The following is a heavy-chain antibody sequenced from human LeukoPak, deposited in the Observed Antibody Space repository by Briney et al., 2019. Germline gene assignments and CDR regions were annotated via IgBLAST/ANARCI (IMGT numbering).Heavy chain of an antibody. CDR2: IRYDGSNK. V-gene: IGHV3-30*02. J-gene: IGHJ4*02. D-gene: IGHD6-13*01. CDR1: GFTFSSYG. Sequence: PGGSLRLSCAASGFTFSSYGMHWVRQAPGKGLEWVAFIRYDGSNKYYADSVKGRFTISRDNSKNTLYLQMNSLRAEDTAVYYCAKRASSSWYYFDYWGQGTLVTVSS. CDR3: AKRASSSWYYFDY.